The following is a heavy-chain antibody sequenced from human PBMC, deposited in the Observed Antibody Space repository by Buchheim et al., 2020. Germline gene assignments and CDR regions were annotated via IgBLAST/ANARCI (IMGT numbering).Heavy chain of an antibody. CDR1: GFTFRNFG. Sequence: QVQLVESGGGVVQPGRSLRLSCAASGFTFRNFGIHWVRQAPGKGLEWVAVISYDGNNKYYADSVKGRFTISRDNSKNTVYLQMNSLRGDDTAVYFCAKAFSSGWYVIDFWGQGTL. CDR3: AKAFSSGWYVIDF. CDR2: ISYDGNNK. J-gene: IGHJ4*02. D-gene: IGHD6-19*01. V-gene: IGHV3-30*18.